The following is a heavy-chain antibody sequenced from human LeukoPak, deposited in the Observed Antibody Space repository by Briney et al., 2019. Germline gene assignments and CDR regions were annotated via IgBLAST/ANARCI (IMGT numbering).Heavy chain of an antibody. CDR1: GGSISSGSYY. V-gene: IGHV4-39*07. CDR2: IYYSGTT. J-gene: IGHJ4*02. D-gene: IGHD6-19*01. CDR3: ARGTLYSGWSYYFDS. Sequence: SETLSLTCTVSGGSISSGSYYWSWIRQPPGKGLEWIGSIYYSGTTKYNPSLKSRVTISVDNSNNKFSLRLSSVTAADTALYYCARGTLYSGWSYYFDSWGQGTLVTVSS.